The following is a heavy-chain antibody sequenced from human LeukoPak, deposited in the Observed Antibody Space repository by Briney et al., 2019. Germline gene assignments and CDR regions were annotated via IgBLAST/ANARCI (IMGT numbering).Heavy chain of an antibody. V-gene: IGHV4-38-2*01. CDR2: IYHSGST. Sequence: TSETLSLTCAVSGYSISSGYYWGWIRQPPGKGLEWIGSIYHSGSTYYNPSLKSRVTISVDTSKNQFSLKLSSVTAADTAVYYCARFLGAADVFDYWGQGTLVTVSS. J-gene: IGHJ4*02. CDR3: ARFLGAADVFDY. CDR1: GYSISSGYY. D-gene: IGHD6-13*01.